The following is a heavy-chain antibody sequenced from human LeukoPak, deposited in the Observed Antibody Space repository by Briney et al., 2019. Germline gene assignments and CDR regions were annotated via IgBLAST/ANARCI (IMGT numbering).Heavy chain of an antibody. V-gene: IGHV1-18*01. J-gene: IGHJ4*02. Sequence: GASVKVSCKASGYTFTSYGISWMRQAPGQGLEWMGRISAYNGNTNYAQKLQGRVTMTTDTSTSTAYMELRSLRSDDTAVYYCAREATGGWYSSYCFDYWGQGTLVTVSS. D-gene: IGHD6-19*01. CDR3: AREATGGWYSSYCFDY. CDR1: GYTFTSYG. CDR2: ISAYNGNT.